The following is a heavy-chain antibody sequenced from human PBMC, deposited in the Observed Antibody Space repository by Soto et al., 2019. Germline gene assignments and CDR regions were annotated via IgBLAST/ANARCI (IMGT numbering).Heavy chain of an antibody. D-gene: IGHD6-6*01. J-gene: IGHJ6*03. Sequence: QVPLLQSGAEVKKPGASVKVSCKASGYTFTNYGITWVRKAPGQGLEWMGWISAYNGNTHYTQRLQGRFTMTTDTTASTADTELRGLRSDVTAVYYCARFPNLVGYFYYYMDFWGKVTTVIGSS. CDR1: GYTFTNYG. CDR2: ISAYNGNT. CDR3: ARFPNLVGYFYYYMDF. V-gene: IGHV1-18*01.